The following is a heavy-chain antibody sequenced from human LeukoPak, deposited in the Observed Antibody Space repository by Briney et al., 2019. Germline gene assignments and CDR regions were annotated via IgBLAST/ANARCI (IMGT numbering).Heavy chain of an antibody. D-gene: IGHD3-10*01. J-gene: IGHJ6*03. CDR3: AKDYYGSGSWAYYMDV. CDR1: GFTFSSYG. CDR2: IRYDGSNK. Sequence: PGGSLRLSCAASGFTFSSYGMHWVRQAPGKGLEWVAFIRYDGSNKYYADSVKGRFTISRDNSKNTLYLQMNSLRAEDTAVYYCAKDYYGSGSWAYYMDVWGKGTTVTISS. V-gene: IGHV3-30*02.